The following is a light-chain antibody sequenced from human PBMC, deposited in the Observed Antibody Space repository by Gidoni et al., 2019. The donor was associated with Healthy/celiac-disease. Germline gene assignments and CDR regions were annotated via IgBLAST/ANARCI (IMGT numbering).Light chain of an antibody. CDR2: AAS. CDR3: QQYNSSLTWT. Sequence: DIQMTQSPSSLSASAGDRVTITCRASQSISSYLAWYQQKPGKAPKLLIYAASTMQSGIPARFSGSGSGTDFTLTISSLQSEDFAVYYCQQYNSSLTWTFGHGTKVDIK. V-gene: IGKV1-39*01. J-gene: IGKJ1*01. CDR1: QSISSY.